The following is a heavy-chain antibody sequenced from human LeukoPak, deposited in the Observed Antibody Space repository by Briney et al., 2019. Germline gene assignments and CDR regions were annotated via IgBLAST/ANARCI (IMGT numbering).Heavy chain of an antibody. CDR3: GRALGDCSSTSCYGDWFDP. V-gene: IGHV1-69*05. D-gene: IGHD2-2*01. CDR2: IIPIFGTA. J-gene: IGHJ5*02. Sequence: SVEVSCKASGGTFSSYAISWVRQAPGQGLEWMGGIIPIFGTANYAQKFQGRVTITTDESTSTAYMELSSLRSEDTAVYYCGRALGDCSSTSCYGDWFDPWGQGTLVTVSS. CDR1: GGTFSSYA.